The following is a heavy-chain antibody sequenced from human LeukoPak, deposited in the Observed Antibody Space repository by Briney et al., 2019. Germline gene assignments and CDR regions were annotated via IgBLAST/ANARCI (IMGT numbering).Heavy chain of an antibody. CDR3: GSRTGVY. CDR1: RFTLSSYW. CDR2: INTDGSST. D-gene: IGHD1-14*01. J-gene: IGHJ4*02. Sequence: GGSLTLSCAASRFTLSSYWMHWVRQAPAKGLVWVSRINTDGSSTNYADSVKGRFTISRDNAMNTLYLQMNNLRAEYTAVYDCGSRTGVYWGQGTLVSVS. V-gene: IGHV3-74*01.